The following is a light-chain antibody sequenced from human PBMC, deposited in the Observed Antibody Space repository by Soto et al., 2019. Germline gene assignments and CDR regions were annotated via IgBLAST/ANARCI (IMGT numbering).Light chain of an antibody. CDR1: QGISSY. V-gene: IGKV1-39*01. J-gene: IGKJ2*01. CDR2: DAS. CDR3: QQSYRTPYT. Sequence: DIQMTQSPSSLSASVGDRVTITCRASQGISSYLVWYQQRQGRAPKLLIYDASSLLSGVPSRFSGSGSGTDFTLTIRNLQPEDFATYYCQQSYRTPYTFGQGTKLE.